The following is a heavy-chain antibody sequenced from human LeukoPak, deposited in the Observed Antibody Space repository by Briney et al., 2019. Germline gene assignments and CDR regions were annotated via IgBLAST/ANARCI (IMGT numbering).Heavy chain of an antibody. V-gene: IGHV3-23*01. CDR2: ISGSDGST. J-gene: IGHJ6*03. D-gene: IGHD2-2*01. CDR1: GFTFSSYA. CDR3: AKSGYVVPAVFYYYYYMDV. Sequence: QTGGSLRLSCAASGFTFSSYAMSWVRQAPGKGLEWVSAISGSDGSTYYADSVKGRFTISRDNSKNTLYLQMNSLRAEDTAVYYCAKSGYVVPAVFYYYYYMDVWGKGTTVTVSS.